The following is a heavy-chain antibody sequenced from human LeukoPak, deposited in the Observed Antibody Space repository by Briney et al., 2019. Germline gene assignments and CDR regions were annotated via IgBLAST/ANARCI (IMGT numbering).Heavy chain of an antibody. CDR3: AKNDGNLPYYYYYMDV. Sequence: GGSLRLSCAASGFTFSSYGMSWVRQAPGKGLEWVSAISGSGGSTYNADSVKARFTISRDNSKITLYLQMNSLRAEDTAVYYCAKNDGNLPYYYYYMDVWGKGTTVTVPS. J-gene: IGHJ6*03. D-gene: IGHD1-1*01. CDR2: ISGSGGST. CDR1: GFTFSSYG. V-gene: IGHV3-23*01.